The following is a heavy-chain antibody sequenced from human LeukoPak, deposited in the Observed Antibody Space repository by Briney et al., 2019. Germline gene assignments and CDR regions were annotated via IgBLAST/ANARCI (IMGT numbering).Heavy chain of an antibody. D-gene: IGHD1-1*01. CDR3: AREKWLGNWNDVLPAFDI. J-gene: IGHJ3*02. CDR2: ISSSGSTI. CDR1: GFTFSDYY. V-gene: IGHV3-11*01. Sequence: GGSLRLSCAASGFTFSDYYMSWIRQAPGKGLEWVSYISSSGSTIYYADPVKGRFTISRDNAKNSLYLQMNSLRAEDTAVYYCAREKWLGNWNDVLPAFDIWGQGTMVTVSS.